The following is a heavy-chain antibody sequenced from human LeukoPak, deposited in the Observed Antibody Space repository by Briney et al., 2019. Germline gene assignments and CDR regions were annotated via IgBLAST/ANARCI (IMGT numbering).Heavy chain of an antibody. Sequence: ASVKVSCKASGYTFTGYYMHWVRQAPGQGLEWMGWINPNSGRTNYAQKFQGWVTMTRDTSISTAYMELSRLRSDDTAVYYCARGPQLGYCSGGSCYSNYYFDYWGQGTLVTVSS. CDR1: GYTFTGYY. J-gene: IGHJ4*02. D-gene: IGHD2-15*01. V-gene: IGHV1-2*04. CDR3: ARGPQLGYCSGGSCYSNYYFDY. CDR2: INPNSGRT.